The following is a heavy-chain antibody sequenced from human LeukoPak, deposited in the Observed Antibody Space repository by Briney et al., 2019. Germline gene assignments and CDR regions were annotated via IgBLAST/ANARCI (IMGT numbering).Heavy chain of an antibody. CDR3: AKDQTAERLRFNDY. V-gene: IGHV3-23*01. J-gene: IGHJ4*02. CDR1: GFTFSSYA. Sequence: GGSLRLSCAASGFTFSSYAMNWVRQAPGKGLEWVSAISGSGGSTCYADSVKGRFTISRDNSMNTLYLQMSSLRAEDTAVYYCAKDQTAERLRFNDYWGQGTLVTVSS. D-gene: IGHD3-3*01. CDR2: ISGSGGST.